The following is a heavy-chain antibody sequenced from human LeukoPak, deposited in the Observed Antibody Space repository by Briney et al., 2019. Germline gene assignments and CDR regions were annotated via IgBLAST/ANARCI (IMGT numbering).Heavy chain of an antibody. D-gene: IGHD3-9*01. CDR3: ARTGHYQLDS. V-gene: IGHV1-18*01. CDR1: GYSFTDYD. Sequence: ASVKVSCKASGYSFTDYDFSWVRQAPGQGLEWLGWVSIYNDNTNYAREFQDRITMTTDISTSTAYMELKSLTSDDTAVYFCARTGHYQLDSWGQGTLVTVSS. CDR2: VSIYNDNT. J-gene: IGHJ4*02.